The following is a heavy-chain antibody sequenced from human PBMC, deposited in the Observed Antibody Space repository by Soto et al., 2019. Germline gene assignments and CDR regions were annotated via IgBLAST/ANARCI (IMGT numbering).Heavy chain of an antibody. V-gene: IGHV1-18*01. CDR2: ISAYNGNT. J-gene: IGHJ4*02. CDR3: ARGVRYSSGWYVFDY. Sequence: ASVKVSCKASGYTFTSYGISWVRQAPGQGLEWMGWISAYNGNTNYAQKLQGRVTTTTDTSTSTAYMELRSPRSDDTAVYYCARGVRYSSGWYVFDYWGQGTLVTVSS. CDR1: GYTFTSYG. D-gene: IGHD6-19*01.